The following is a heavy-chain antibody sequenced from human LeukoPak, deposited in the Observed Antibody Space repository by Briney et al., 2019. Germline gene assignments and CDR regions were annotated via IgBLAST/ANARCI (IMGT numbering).Heavy chain of an antibody. J-gene: IGHJ4*02. CDR2: IQDNERNI. CDR1: GFSLSSHA. Sequence: GSLRLSCVAFGFSLSSHAMHWVRQAPGKGLEWVAFIQDNERNIYYADSVKGRFTISRDNSKNTVYLQMNSLRAEDTAVYYCARGRPLDYNDLSGYYPFDYWGQGTMVTVSS. CDR3: ARGRPLDYNDLSGYYPFDY. D-gene: IGHD3-22*01. V-gene: IGHV3-30*02.